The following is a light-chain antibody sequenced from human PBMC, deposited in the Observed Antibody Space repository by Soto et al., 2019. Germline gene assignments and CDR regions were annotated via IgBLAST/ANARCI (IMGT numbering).Light chain of an antibody. CDR3: QSYDSSLSGVV. Sequence: QSVLTQPPSVSGAPGQRVTISCTGSSSNIGAGYDVHWYLQLPGTAPKLLIYGNINRPSGVPDRFSGSKSGTSASLAITGLQVEYGADYYCQSYDSSLSGVVFGGGTKLSV. V-gene: IGLV1-40*01. CDR1: SSNIGAGYD. CDR2: GNI. J-gene: IGLJ2*01.